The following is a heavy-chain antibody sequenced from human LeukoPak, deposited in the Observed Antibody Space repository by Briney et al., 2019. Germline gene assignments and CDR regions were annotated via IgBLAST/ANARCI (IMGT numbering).Heavy chain of an antibody. D-gene: IGHD2-15*01. J-gene: IGHJ3*02. CDR1: GFTLTTYG. Sequence: GGSLRLSCAASGFTLTTYGVHWVRQAPGQGLEWVAFIPSDGNNKQYAESVKGRVTIFRDNSKNTLYLQMNSLVTEDTAVYYCAKARSGGSWTFDIWGQGTMVIVSS. V-gene: IGHV3-30*02. CDR3: AKARSGGSWTFDI. CDR2: IPSDGNNK.